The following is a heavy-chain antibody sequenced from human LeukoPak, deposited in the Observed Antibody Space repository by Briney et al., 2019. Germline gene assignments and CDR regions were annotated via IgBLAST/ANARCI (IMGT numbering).Heavy chain of an antibody. CDR3: ARDRAGTTSRLFDY. CDR1: GYTFTSYG. V-gene: IGHV1-18*01. Sequence: ASVKVSCKASGYTFTSYGISLVRQAPGQGLEWMGWISAYNGNTNYAQKLQGRVTMTTDTSTSTAYMELRSLRFDDTAVYYCARDRAGTTSRLFDYWGQGTLGTVSS. CDR2: ISAYNGNT. D-gene: IGHD1-1*01. J-gene: IGHJ4*02.